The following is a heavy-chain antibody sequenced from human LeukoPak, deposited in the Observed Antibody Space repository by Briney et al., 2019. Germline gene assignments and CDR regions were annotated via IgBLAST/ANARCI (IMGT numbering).Heavy chain of an antibody. CDR1: GYTFTSYD. CDR2: MNPHSGNT. Sequence: GASVKVSCKASGYTFTSYDINWVRQASGQGLEWMGWMNPHSGNTGSAQKFQGRLTMTRNTSMSTAYMELSSLKSEDTAVYFCARDRTVAGFHLEAYWGQGTLVTVSS. D-gene: IGHD6-19*01. J-gene: IGHJ4*02. V-gene: IGHV1-8*01. CDR3: ARDRTVAGFHLEAY.